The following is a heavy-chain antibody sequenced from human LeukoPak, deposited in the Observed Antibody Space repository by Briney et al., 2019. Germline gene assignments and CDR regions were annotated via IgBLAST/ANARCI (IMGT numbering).Heavy chain of an antibody. D-gene: IGHD3-10*01. J-gene: IGHJ4*02. V-gene: IGHV6-1*01. CDR1: GDSVSSNSAA. CDR3: ARVLAGGVTMVRGVGYYFDY. Sequence: SQTLSLTCAISGDSVSSNSAAWNWIRQSPSRGLEWLGRTYYRSKWYNDYAVSVKSRITINPDTSKNQFSLQLNSVTPEDTAVYYCARVLAGGVTMVRGVGYYFDYWGQGTLVTVSS. CDR2: TYYRSKWYN.